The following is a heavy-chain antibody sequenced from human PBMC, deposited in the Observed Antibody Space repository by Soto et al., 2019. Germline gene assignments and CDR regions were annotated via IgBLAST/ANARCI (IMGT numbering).Heavy chain of an antibody. V-gene: IGHV1-69*17. CDR2: IIPIFNIP. CDR1: GGTLSSYA. J-gene: IGHJ6*02. Sequence: QVHLVQSGSEVRKPGSSVKVSCKDSGGTLSSYAITWVRLAPGQGLEWMGGIIPIFNIPDYAQKFQGRVSITADKATSTAYMEPSNLRPEDTAIYYCAKARGYGSGRNNHYYGMDVWGQGTTVTVSS. D-gene: IGHD3-10*01. CDR3: AKARGYGSGRNNHYYGMDV.